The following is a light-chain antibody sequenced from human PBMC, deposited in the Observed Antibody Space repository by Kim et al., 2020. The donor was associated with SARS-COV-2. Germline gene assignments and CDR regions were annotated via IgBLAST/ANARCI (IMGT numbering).Light chain of an antibody. CDR1: QGISSY. Sequence: DIKLTQSPSFLSASVGDRVTITCRASQGISSYLAWYQQKPGKAPKLLIYAASTLQSGVPSRFSGSGSGTEFTLTISSLQPEDFATYYCQQLNSYPNTFGGGTKVDIK. CDR2: AAS. CDR3: QQLNSYPNT. J-gene: IGKJ4*01. V-gene: IGKV1-9*01.